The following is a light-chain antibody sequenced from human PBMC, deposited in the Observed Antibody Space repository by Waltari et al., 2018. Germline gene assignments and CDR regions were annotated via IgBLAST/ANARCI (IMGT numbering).Light chain of an antibody. CDR3: QQFSNFPVIA. J-gene: IGKJ5*01. CDR2: DAS. V-gene: IGKV1D-13*01. Sequence: AIQLTQSPSSLSAYVGDRVTIPCRASQDISSALAWYQQQPGDPPKLLIYDASSLQTGVPSRFSGSRSGTDFTLTISSLQSEDSANYYCQQFSNFPVIAFGQGTRLEIK. CDR1: QDISSA.